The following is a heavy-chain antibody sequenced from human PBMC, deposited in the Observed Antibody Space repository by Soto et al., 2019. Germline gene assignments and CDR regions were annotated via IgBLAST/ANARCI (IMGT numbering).Heavy chain of an antibody. CDR2: IYYSGST. J-gene: IGHJ4*02. CDR1: GGSISSYY. V-gene: IGHV4-59*01. Sequence: QVQLQESGPGLVKPSETLSLTCTVSGGSISSYYWSWIRQPPGKGLEWIGYIYYSGSTNYNPSLKRRVTISVDTSKNQFSLKLSSVTAADTAVYYCARGDEDGYNSFDYWGQGTLVTVSS. CDR3: ARGDEDGYNSFDY. D-gene: IGHD5-12*01.